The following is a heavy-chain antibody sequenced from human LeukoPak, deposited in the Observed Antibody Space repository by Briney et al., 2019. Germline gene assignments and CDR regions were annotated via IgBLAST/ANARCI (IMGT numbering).Heavy chain of an antibody. V-gene: IGHV3-23*01. CDR3: AKSLAAAGRMYFDY. J-gene: IGHJ4*02. D-gene: IGHD6-13*01. Sequence: WGSLRLSCAASEFSFSNYAMTWVRQAPGKGLEWVSSVIGSGGSTYYADSVKGRFTISRDNSKNTLYLQMSSLRAEDTAVYYCAKSLAAAGRMYFDYWGQGTLVTVSS. CDR1: EFSFSNYA. CDR2: VIGSGGST.